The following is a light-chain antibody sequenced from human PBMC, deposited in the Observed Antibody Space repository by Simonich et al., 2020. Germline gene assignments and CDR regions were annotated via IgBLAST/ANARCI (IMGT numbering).Light chain of an antibody. V-gene: IGLV2-23*03. CDR3: CSYAGSSTFNWV. CDR1: SSDVGSYNL. CDR2: EGS. J-gene: IGLJ3*02. Sequence: QSALTQPASVSGSPGQSITISCTGTSSDVGSYNLDSWYQQHPGKAPKLMIYEGSKRPSGVSNRFSGSKSGNTASLTISGLQAEDEADYYCCSYAGSSTFNWVFGGGTKLTVL.